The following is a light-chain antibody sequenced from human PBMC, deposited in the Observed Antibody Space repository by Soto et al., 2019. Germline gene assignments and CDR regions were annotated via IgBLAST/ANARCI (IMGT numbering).Light chain of an antibody. CDR2: GTS. V-gene: IGKV3-20*01. Sequence: EFVLTQSPGTLSLSPGERATLSCRASQSVSSSYLAWYQQKPGQAPRLLIYGTSSRATAIPDRFSGSGSGTDFTLTISRLEPEDFAVYYCQQYGSSSWTFGQGTKV. CDR1: QSVSSSY. CDR3: QQYGSSSWT. J-gene: IGKJ1*01.